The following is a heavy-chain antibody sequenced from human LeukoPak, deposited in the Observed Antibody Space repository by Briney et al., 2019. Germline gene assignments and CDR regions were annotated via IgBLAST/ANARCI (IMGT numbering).Heavy chain of an antibody. D-gene: IGHD3-16*02. V-gene: IGHV5-51*01. CDR1: GYTFTTYW. CDR3: ARMIGLGEVSPYFDY. Sequence: GASVKVSCKASGYTFTTYWIAWVRQMPGKGLEWMGIIYPRDSDIRYSPPFQGQVTISADKSISTAYLQWSSLKASDTAMYYCARMIGLGEVSPYFDYWGQGSLVTVSS. J-gene: IGHJ4*02. CDR2: IYPRDSDI.